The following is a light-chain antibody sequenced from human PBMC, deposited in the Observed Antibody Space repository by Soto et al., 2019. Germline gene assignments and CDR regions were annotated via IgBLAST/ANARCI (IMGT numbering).Light chain of an antibody. J-gene: IGKJ4*02. CDR2: GAS. V-gene: IGKV3-15*01. CDR1: QSVNSN. CDR3: QQYNDWPPR. Sequence: EIVMTQSPATLSVSPGERATLSCRASQSVNSNLAWYQQKPGQAPRLLIYGASTRATGIPARFSGSGSGTEFTLTISSLQSEDFAVYYCQQYNDWPPRFGGGTKVEIK.